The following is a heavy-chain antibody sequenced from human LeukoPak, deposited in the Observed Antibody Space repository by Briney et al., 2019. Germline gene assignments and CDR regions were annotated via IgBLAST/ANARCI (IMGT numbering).Heavy chain of an antibody. Sequence: SETLSLTCTVSGGSISSSSYYWGWIRQPPGKGLEWIGSIYYSGSTYYNPSLKSRVTISVDTSKNQFSLKLSSVTAADTAVYYCARDSFLEWLLSNWFDPWGQGTLVTVSS. J-gene: IGHJ5*02. CDR1: GGSISSSSYY. V-gene: IGHV4-39*07. D-gene: IGHD3-3*02. CDR3: ARDSFLEWLLSNWFDP. CDR2: IYYSGST.